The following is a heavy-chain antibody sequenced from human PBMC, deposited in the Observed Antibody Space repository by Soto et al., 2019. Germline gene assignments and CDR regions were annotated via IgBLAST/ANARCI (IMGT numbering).Heavy chain of an antibody. CDR3: ARLKSAAAGMDV. D-gene: IGHD6-13*01. CDR2: IYPGDSDT. J-gene: IGHJ6*02. V-gene: IGHV5-51*01. Sequence: GESLKISCKGSGYTFNNYWIGWVRQMPGKGLEWMGIIYPGDSDTRYSPSFQGQVTISADKSISTAYLQWSSLKAADTAIYYCARLKSAAAGMDVWGQGTTVTVSS. CDR1: GYTFNNYW.